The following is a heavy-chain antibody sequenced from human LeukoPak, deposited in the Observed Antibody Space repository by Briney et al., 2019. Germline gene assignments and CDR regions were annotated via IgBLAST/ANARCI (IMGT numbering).Heavy chain of an antibody. D-gene: IGHD1-26*01. J-gene: IGHJ4*02. CDR1: EFTISSYA. CDR3: AKVGGSYSSDY. CDR2: ISGSGSST. V-gene: IGHV3-23*01. Sequence: PGGSLRLSCTASEFTISSYAMSWVRQAPGKGLEWVSGISGSGSSTYHADSVKGRFIISRDNSKNTLYLQMNSLRAEDTAVYYCAKVGGSYSSDYWGQGTLVTVSS.